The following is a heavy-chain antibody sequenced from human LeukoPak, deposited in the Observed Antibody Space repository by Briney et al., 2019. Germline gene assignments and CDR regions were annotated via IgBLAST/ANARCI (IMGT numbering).Heavy chain of an antibody. CDR2: IIPVFGTA. D-gene: IGHD5-24*01. CDR1: GGTFSSYA. J-gene: IGHJ4*02. V-gene: IGHV1-69*13. CDR3: ARDQDGYNWAPDY. Sequence: GASVKVSCKASGGTFSSYAISWVRQAPGQGLEWMGGIIPVFGTANYAQKFQGRVTITADESTSTAYMELSGLRSEDTAVYYCARDQDGYNWAPDYWGQGTLVTVSS.